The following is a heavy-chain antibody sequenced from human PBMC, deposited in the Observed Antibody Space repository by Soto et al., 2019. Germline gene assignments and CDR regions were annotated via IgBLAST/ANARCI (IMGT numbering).Heavy chain of an antibody. CDR2: IKSRVNGETR. Sequence: DVYLAESGGDLVKPGGSLRLSCAASGFSFNAAWMNWVRQSPGKGLELVGRIKSRVNGETRDYAGSVRGRFTISRDDSKNMVYLEMNSLRTEDTAVYYCSADLPYWGAYAFDYWCQGILVTVSS. V-gene: IGHV3-15*07. J-gene: IGHJ4*02. CDR1: GFSFNAAW. CDR3: SADLPYWGAYAFDY. D-gene: IGHD3-16*01.